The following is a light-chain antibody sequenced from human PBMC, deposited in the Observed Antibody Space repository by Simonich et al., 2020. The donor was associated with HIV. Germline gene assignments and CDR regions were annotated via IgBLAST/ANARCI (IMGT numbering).Light chain of an antibody. J-gene: IGKJ3*01. CDR2: AAS. Sequence: DIQMTKSPSSLSASVGDRVNLTCRASPNISSYLNWYQQKPGKAPKLLIYAASSLQSGVPSRFSGSGSGTDFTLTINSLQPEDFATYYCQQSYSTPFTFGPGTKVAFK. CDR1: PNISSY. CDR3: QQSYSTPFT. V-gene: IGKV1-39*01.